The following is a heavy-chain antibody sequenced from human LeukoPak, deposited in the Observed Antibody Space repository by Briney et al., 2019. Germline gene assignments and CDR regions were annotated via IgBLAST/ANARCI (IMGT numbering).Heavy chain of an antibody. Sequence: KASETLSLTCTVSGVSITTYYWSWIRQPPGKGLEWIGYIYYSGNTNYNPSLKSRVNMSVDTSKNQFSLKLSSVTAADTAVYYCARDSRASDIWGQGTVVSVSS. CDR2: IYYSGNT. CDR1: GVSITTYY. J-gene: IGHJ3*02. V-gene: IGHV4-59*01. CDR3: ARDSRASDI.